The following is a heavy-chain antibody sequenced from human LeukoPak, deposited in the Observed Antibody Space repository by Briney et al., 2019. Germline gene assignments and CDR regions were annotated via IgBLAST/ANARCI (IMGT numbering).Heavy chain of an antibody. CDR2: IYYSGST. J-gene: IGHJ4*02. V-gene: IGHV4-31*03. CDR1: GGSISSGGYY. Sequence: PSETLSLTCTVSGGSISSGGYYCSWIRQHPGRGLEWIGYIYYSGSTYYNPSLKRRVTISVDTSKNQFSLKLSSVTAADTAVYYCARVDVGDLTDYWGQGTLVTVSS. D-gene: IGHD3-16*01. CDR3: ARVDVGDLTDY.